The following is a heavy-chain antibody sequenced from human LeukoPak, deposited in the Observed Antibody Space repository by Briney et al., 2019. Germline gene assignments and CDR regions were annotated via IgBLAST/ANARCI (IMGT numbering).Heavy chain of an antibody. D-gene: IGHD3-22*01. Sequence: SETLSLTCTVSGGSISSSSYYWGWLRQPPGKGLEWIGSIYYSGSTYYNPSLKSRVTISVDTSRNQFSLKLSSVTAADTAVYYCARRRPLRPMVVVPFVGFDPWGQGSLVADCS. V-gene: IGHV4-39*01. J-gene: IGHJ5*02. CDR1: GGSISSSSYY. CDR2: IYYSGST. CDR3: ARRRPLRPMVVVPFVGFDP.